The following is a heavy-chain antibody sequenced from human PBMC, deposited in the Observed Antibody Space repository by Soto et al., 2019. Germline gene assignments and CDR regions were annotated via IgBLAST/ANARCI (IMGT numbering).Heavy chain of an antibody. CDR1: GDSISSFF. CDR2: IYYSGST. D-gene: IGHD5-18*01. V-gene: IGHV4-59*08. J-gene: IGHJ4*02. Sequence: QVQLQESGPGLGKPSETLSLTCTVSGDSISSFFWTWIRQPPGKGLEWIGYIYYSGSTNYNPSLKSRVPMSVDTSKNQFSLKLSSVTAADTAVYYCARQLDPALVQFHFDYWGQGTLVTVSS. CDR3: ARQLDPALVQFHFDY.